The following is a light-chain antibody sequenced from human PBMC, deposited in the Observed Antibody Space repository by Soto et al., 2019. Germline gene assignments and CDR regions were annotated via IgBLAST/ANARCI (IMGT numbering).Light chain of an antibody. Sequence: EIVMTQSPATLSVSPGERATLSCRASQSVGSNLAWYQLKPGQAPRLLIYCASTRATGIPARFSGSGSGTDFTLTISSLQSEDFAIYFCQQYNNWPPDRTFGQGTKVEIK. CDR2: CAS. V-gene: IGKV3-15*01. CDR3: QQYNNWPPDRT. J-gene: IGKJ1*01. CDR1: QSVGSN.